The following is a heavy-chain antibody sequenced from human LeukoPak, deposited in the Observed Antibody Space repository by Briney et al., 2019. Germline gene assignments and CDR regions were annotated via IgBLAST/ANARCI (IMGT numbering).Heavy chain of an antibody. Sequence: MSLTCSSAAYGFTVNYYHWQRHGQAPGKGLEGVAVIWYDGINNYYADSVKGRFSISRDNSKNALYLQMNSLSAEDTAVYYCARERDRGVTSPYFDYWGQGTLVTVCS. V-gene: IGHV3-33*01. CDR1: GFTVNYYH. J-gene: IGHJ4*02. D-gene: IGHD2-21*02. CDR2: IWYDGINN. CDR3: ARERDRGVTSPYFDY.